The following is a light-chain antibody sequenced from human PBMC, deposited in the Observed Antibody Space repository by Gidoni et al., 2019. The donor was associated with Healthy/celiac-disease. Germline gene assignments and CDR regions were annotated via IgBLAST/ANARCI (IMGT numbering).Light chain of an antibody. CDR2: RNN. CDR3: AAWDDSLRGV. V-gene: IGLV1-47*01. CDR1: SSNIGSNY. J-gene: IGLJ1*01. Sequence: QSVLTQPPSASGTPGQRVTISCSGSSSNIGSNYVYWYQQLPGTAPKLLIYRNNQRPSGVPDRFSGSKSGTAASRAISGLRSEDEADYYCAAWDDSLRGVFGTGTKVTVL.